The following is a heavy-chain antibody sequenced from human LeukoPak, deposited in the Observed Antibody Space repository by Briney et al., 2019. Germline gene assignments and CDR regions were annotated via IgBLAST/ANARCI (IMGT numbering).Heavy chain of an antibody. D-gene: IGHD3-10*01. Sequence: SETLSLTCTVSGGSISSYYWSWIRQPPGKGLEWIGYIYYSGSTYYNPSLKSRVTISVDTSKNQFSLKLSSVTAADTAVYYCARGRSSMVRGYYYYYMDVWGKGTTVTISS. CDR2: IYYSGST. V-gene: IGHV4-59*01. J-gene: IGHJ6*03. CDR3: ARGRSSMVRGYYYYYMDV. CDR1: GGSISSYY.